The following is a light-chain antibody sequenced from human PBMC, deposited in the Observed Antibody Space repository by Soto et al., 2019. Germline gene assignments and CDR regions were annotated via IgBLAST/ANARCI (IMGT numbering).Light chain of an antibody. J-gene: IGKJ1*01. CDR3: QKYNSAPPT. V-gene: IGKV1-27*01. Sequence: DIQMTQSPSSLSASIGDRVTISCRASQAINNYLAWYQQRPGKVPKLLIYAASSLQSGVPSRFRGTGSGTDVTLTISSLQPEDVATYYCQKYNSAPPTFGQGTKVEV. CDR1: QAINNY. CDR2: AAS.